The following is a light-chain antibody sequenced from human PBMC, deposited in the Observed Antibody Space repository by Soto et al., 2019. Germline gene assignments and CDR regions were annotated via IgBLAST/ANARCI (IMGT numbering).Light chain of an antibody. CDR3: QQYNDWPPT. Sequence: EIVITQSPATLSSSPVERATLSCRASQSVRSNLAWYQQKPGQAPRLLIYGASTRATGIPARFSGSGSGTEFTLSIGSLQSEDFAVYYCQQYNDWPPTFGQGTKVDIK. J-gene: IGKJ1*01. CDR2: GAS. CDR1: QSVRSN. V-gene: IGKV3-15*01.